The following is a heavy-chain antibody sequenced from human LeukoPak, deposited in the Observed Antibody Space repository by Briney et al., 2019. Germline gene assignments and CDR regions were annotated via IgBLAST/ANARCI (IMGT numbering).Heavy chain of an antibody. D-gene: IGHD3-22*01. Sequence: GGSLRLSCAASGVTFSSYSMNWVRQAPGKGLEWVSSISSSSSYIYYADSVKGRFTISRDNAKNSLYLQMNSLRAEDTAVYYCARDRGYYDSSGYPEEYWGQGTLVTVSS. CDR1: GVTFSSYS. J-gene: IGHJ4*02. CDR3: ARDRGYYDSSGYPEEY. CDR2: ISSSSSYI. V-gene: IGHV3-21*01.